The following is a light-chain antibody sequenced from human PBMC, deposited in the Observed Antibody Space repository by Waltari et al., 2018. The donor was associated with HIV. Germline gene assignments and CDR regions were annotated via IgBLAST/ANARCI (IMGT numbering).Light chain of an antibody. CDR1: SSDVGAYPL. V-gene: IGLV2-23*02. CDR3: CSYAGSGLV. Sequence: QSALTQSASVSGSPGQSLTISCTGTSSDVGAYPLVSWYQQHPGEVPKLLIYEVTKRPSGVSTRFSGSKSGNTASLTISGLQAEDEADYYCCSYAGSGLVFGGGTKLTVL. CDR2: EVT. J-gene: IGLJ3*02.